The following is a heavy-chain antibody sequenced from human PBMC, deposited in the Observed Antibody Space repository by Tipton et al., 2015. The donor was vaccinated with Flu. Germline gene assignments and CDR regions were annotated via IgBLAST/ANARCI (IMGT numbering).Heavy chain of an antibody. Sequence: SLRLSCAASGFSFSGYGMNWVRQAPGKGLEWVSGLSNSGGNTYYADSVKGRFTISRDNSQNTLYLQMNSLRAEDTAVYYCAKMYYYGLRRPFALDIWGQGTMVTVSS. V-gene: IGHV3-23*01. D-gene: IGHD3-10*01. CDR3: AKMYYYGLRRPFALDI. J-gene: IGHJ3*02. CDR1: GFSFSGYG. CDR2: LSNSGGNT.